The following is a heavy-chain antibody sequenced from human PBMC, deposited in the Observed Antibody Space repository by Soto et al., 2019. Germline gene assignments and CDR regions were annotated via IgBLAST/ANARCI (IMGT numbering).Heavy chain of an antibody. CDR3: ASSPFTVGRWGYYGMDV. V-gene: IGHV4-59*01. CDR2: IYYSGST. J-gene: IGHJ6*02. Sequence: SETLSLTCTVSGGSISSYYWSWIRQPPGKGLEWIGYIYYSGSTNYNPSLKSRVTISVDTSKNQFSLKLSSVTAADTAVYYCASSPFTVGRWGYYGMDVWGQGTTVTVSS. CDR1: GGSISSYY. D-gene: IGHD3-16*01.